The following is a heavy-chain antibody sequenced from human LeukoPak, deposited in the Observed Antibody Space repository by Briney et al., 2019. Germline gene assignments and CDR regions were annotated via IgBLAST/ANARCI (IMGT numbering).Heavy chain of an antibody. CDR2: ITADGGIT. CDR3: ARSVGGYYDL. Sequence: GGSLRLSCAASGFTFSSYAMGWVRQAPGKGLEWVSIITADGGITSYIDSVKGRFTISRDNSQNTLYLQMSSLRAEDTALYYCARSVGGYYDLWGQGSLVTASS. CDR1: GFTFSSYA. J-gene: IGHJ5*02. D-gene: IGHD3-22*01. V-gene: IGHV3-23*01.